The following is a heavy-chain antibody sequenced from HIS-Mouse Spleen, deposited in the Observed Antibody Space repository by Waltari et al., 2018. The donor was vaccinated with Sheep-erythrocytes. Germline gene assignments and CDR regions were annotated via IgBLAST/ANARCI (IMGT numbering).Heavy chain of an antibody. CDR3: AKGGFGGNSNDAFDI. Sequence: QVQLVESGGGVVQPGRSLRLSCAASGFPFSSYGMHWVRPAPGKGLEWVAVISYDGSNKYYADSVKGRFTISRDNSKNTLYLQMNSLRAEDTAVYYCAKGGFGGNSNDAFDIWGQGTMVTVSS. CDR1: GFPFSSYG. V-gene: IGHV3-30*18. CDR2: ISYDGSNK. D-gene: IGHD3-16*01. J-gene: IGHJ3*02.